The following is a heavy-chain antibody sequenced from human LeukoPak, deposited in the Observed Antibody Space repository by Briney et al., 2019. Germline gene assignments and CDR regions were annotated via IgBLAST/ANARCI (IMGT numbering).Heavy chain of an antibody. J-gene: IGHJ3*02. D-gene: IGHD4-23*01. CDR3: AREFTGGSTVVIAFDI. CDR2: IYYSGST. V-gene: IGHV4-30-4*01. CDR1: GGSIGGYY. Sequence: SETLSLTCTVSGGSIGGYYWSWIRQPPGKGLEWIGYIYYSGSTYYNPSLKSRVTISVDTSKNQFSLKLSSVTAADTAVYYCAREFTGGSTVVIAFDIWGQGTMVTVSS.